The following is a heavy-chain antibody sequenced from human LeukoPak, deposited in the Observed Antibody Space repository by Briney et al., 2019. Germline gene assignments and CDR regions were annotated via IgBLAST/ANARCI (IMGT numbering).Heavy chain of an antibody. D-gene: IGHD6-13*01. Sequence: GGSLRLSCAASEFTFTTYGMHWVRQAPGKGLEWVAVISYDGSNKYYADSVKGRFTISRDHSKNTLYLQMNSLRAEDTAVYYCAKDRSKAAADPTYYFDYWGQGTLVTVSS. J-gene: IGHJ4*02. CDR2: ISYDGSNK. V-gene: IGHV3-30*18. CDR1: EFTFTTYG. CDR3: AKDRSKAAADPTYYFDY.